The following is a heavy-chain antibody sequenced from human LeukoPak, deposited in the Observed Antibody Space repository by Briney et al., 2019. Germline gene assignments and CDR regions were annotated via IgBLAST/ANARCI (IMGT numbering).Heavy chain of an antibody. Sequence: SETLSLTCTVSGGSINNGGYYWSWIRQHPGKGLEWIGYIYYSGSSYYNPSLRSRVTISVDTSKNQFSLKLSSVTAADTAVYYCARARVGYSSSWYWFDPWGQGTLVTVSS. V-gene: IGHV4-31*03. J-gene: IGHJ5*02. D-gene: IGHD6-13*01. CDR3: ARARVGYSSSWYWFDP. CDR1: GGSINNGGYY. CDR2: IYYSGSS.